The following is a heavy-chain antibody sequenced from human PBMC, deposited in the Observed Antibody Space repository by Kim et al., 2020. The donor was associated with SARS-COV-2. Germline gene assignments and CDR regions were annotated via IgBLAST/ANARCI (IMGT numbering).Heavy chain of an antibody. V-gene: IGHV1-46*01. Sequence: ASVKVSCKASGYTFTSYYMHWVRQAPGQGLEWMGIINPSGGSTSYAQKFQGRVTMTRDTSTSTVYMELSSLRSEDTAVYYCARDMEQPSGAPYYYYGMDVWGQGTTVTVSS. CDR2: INPSGGST. CDR1: GYTFTSYY. J-gene: IGHJ6*02. D-gene: IGHD6-13*01. CDR3: ARDMEQPSGAPYYYYGMDV.